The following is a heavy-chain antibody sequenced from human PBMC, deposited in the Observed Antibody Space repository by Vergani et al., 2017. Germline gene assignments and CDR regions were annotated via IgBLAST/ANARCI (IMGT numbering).Heavy chain of an antibody. V-gene: IGHV3-53*01. D-gene: IGHD3-3*01. CDR1: GFTVSSNY. CDR3: ARAKYDFWSGSSAFDI. CDR2: IYSGGST. J-gene: IGHJ3*02. Sequence: EVQLVESGGGLIQPGGSLRLSCAASGFTVSSNYMSWVRQAPGKGLEWVSVIYSGGSTYYADSVKGRFPISRDNSKNTLYLQMNSLRAEDPAVYYCARAKYDFWSGSSAFDIWGQGTMVTVSS.